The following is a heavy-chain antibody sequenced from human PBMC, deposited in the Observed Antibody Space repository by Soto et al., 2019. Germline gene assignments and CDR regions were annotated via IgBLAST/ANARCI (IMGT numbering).Heavy chain of an antibody. J-gene: IGHJ5*02. Sequence: SETLSLTCAVSGGSISSGGYSWSWIRQPPGKGLEWIGYIYHSGSTYYNPSLKSRVTISVDRSKNQFSLKLSSVTAADTAVYYCARVVTTRNANCFDPWGQGTLVTVSS. D-gene: IGHD4-17*01. CDR3: ARVVTTRNANCFDP. CDR1: GGSISSGGYS. V-gene: IGHV4-30-2*01. CDR2: IYHSGST.